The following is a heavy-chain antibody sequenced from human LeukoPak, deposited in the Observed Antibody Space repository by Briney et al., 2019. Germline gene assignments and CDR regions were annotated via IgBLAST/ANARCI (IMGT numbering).Heavy chain of an antibody. CDR1: GFNFNTYS. D-gene: IGHD3-10*01. Sequence: GGSLRLSCAASGFNFNTYSMAWVRQAPGKGLEWVSIISRASESIFYADSVKGRFTISRDNAKNSLYLQMNSLRAEDTAVYYCARDPGITMVRGVSRSFDPWGQGTLVTVSS. CDR2: ISRASESI. V-gene: IGHV3-21*01. J-gene: IGHJ5*02. CDR3: ARDPGITMVRGVSRSFDP.